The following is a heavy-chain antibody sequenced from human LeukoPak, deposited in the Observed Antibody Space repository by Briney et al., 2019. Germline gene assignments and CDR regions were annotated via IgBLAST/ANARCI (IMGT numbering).Heavy chain of an antibody. V-gene: IGHV1-69*06. J-gene: IGHJ5*02. CDR2: IIPIFGTA. D-gene: IGHD6-13*01. CDR3: AREGGSIYIAAAGYNWFDP. Sequence: SVKVSCKASGGTFSSYAISWVRQAPGQGLEWMGGIIPIFGTANYAQKFQGRVTITADKSTSTAYMELSSLRSEDTAVYYCAREGGSIYIAAAGYNWFDPWGQGTLVTVSS. CDR1: GGTFSSYA.